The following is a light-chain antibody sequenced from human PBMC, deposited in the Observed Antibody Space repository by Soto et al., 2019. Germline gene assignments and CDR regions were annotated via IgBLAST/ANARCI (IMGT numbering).Light chain of an antibody. CDR3: QQRSNWPPSHT. V-gene: IGKV3-11*01. CDR1: QSVSSY. Sequence: EIVLTQSPATLSLSPGERATLSCRASQSVSSYLAWYQQKPGQAPRLLIYDASNRATGIPARFSGSGSGTDFTLTISSLEPEDFAVYYCQQRSNWPPSHTFGGGTKVEIK. CDR2: DAS. J-gene: IGKJ4*01.